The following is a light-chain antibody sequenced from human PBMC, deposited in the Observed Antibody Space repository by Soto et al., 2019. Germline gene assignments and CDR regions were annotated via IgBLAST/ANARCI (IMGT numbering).Light chain of an antibody. V-gene: IGKV1D-13*01. Sequence: AIQLTQSPSSLSASVGDRVTITCRASQGISSALAWYQQKPGKAPKLLIYDASSLESGVPSRFSGSGSGTDFTLTISSLQPDDFATYYCQQFNDYPPITFGQGTRLEIK. CDR1: QGISSA. CDR3: QQFNDYPPIT. CDR2: DAS. J-gene: IGKJ5*01.